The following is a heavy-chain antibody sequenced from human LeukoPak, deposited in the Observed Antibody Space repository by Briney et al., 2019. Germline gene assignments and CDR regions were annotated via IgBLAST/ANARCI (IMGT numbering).Heavy chain of an antibody. Sequence: PSETLSLTCAVSGGSISSGDYYWVWIPQPPGKGQQWIGSNYYSGTTYYNPFLKSRLTISRDTSKNQFSLKLSSVTTADTAVYYCARHASGWYTDWGQGTLVTVSS. D-gene: IGHD6-19*01. V-gene: IGHV4-39*01. CDR1: GGSISSGDYY. CDR3: ARHASGWYTD. J-gene: IGHJ1*01. CDR2: NYYSGTT.